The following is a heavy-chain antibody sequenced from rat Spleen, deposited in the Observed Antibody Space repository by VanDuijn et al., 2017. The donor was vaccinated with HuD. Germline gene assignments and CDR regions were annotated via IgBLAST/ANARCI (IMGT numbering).Heavy chain of an antibody. CDR1: GFTFSNYG. CDR2: ISPSGGST. J-gene: IGHJ1*01. D-gene: IGHD1-1*01. V-gene: IGHV5-19*01. Sequence: EVQLVESGGGLVQPGRSLKLSCAASGFTFSNYGMHWIRQAPTKGLEWVASISPSGGSTYYRDSVKGRFTISRDKAKSTLYLRMDSLRSEDTATYYCATDGSGVGGYFDFWGPGTMVTVSS. CDR3: ATDGSGVGGYFDF.